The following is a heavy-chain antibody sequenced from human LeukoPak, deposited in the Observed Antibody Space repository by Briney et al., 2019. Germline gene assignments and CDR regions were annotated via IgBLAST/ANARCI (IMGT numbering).Heavy chain of an antibody. J-gene: IGHJ2*01. D-gene: IGHD1-14*01. CDR3: TRADHDGSGRFFDL. CDR2: IYYSGST. CDR1: GGSINSGGYY. Sequence: SETLSLTCTVSGGSINSGGYYWGWIRQHPGKGLEWIGYIYYSGSTYYNPSLKSRVAISVDTSTNQFSLKLTSVTAADTAMYYCTRADHDGSGRFFDLWGRGTLVTVSS. V-gene: IGHV4-31*03.